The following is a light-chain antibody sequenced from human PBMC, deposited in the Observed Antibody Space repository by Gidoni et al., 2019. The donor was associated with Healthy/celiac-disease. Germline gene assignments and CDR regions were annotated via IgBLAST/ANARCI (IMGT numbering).Light chain of an antibody. CDR3: QSYDSSLSGWGV. CDR1: SSNIGAGYD. Sequence: QSVLTQPPSVSGAPGQRVTISCTASSSNIGAGYDVHWYQQRPGTAPKLLIYGNSNRPAGVPDRFSGSKSGTSASLAITGLQAEDEADYYCQSYDSSLSGWGVFGTGTKVTVL. J-gene: IGLJ1*01. CDR2: GNS. V-gene: IGLV1-40*01.